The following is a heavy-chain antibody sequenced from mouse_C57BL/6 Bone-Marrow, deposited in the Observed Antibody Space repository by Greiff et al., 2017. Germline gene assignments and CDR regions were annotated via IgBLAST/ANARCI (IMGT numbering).Heavy chain of an antibody. CDR1: GYTFTSYD. J-gene: IGHJ3*01. Sequence: QVQLKQSGPELVKPGASVKLSCKASGYTFTSYDINWVKQRPGQGLERIGWIYPRDGSTKYNEKFKGKATLTVDTSSSTAYMELHSLTSEDSAVYFCAREGIYYDYDGTWFAYWGQGTLVTVSA. D-gene: IGHD2-4*01. CDR3: AREGIYYDYDGTWFAY. CDR2: IYPRDGST. V-gene: IGHV1-85*01.